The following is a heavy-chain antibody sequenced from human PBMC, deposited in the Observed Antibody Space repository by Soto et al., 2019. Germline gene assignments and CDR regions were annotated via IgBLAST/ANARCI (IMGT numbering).Heavy chain of an antibody. V-gene: IGHV3-21*06. CDR1: GFTFTSYT. CDR3: AGARIYATGPLDF. Sequence: GGSLRLSCAASGFTFTSYTMNWVRQAPGKGLEWVSSISSSSDYIYYADSMKRRVTISRDNAKNSLFLDMNSLTGEDTAVYYCAGARIYATGPLDFWGQGTLVTVSS. J-gene: IGHJ4*02. CDR2: ISSSSDYI. D-gene: IGHD5-12*01.